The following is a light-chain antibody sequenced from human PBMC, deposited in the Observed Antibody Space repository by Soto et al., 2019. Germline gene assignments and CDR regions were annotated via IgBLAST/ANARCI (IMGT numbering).Light chain of an antibody. CDR3: ASYAGNSGLL. V-gene: IGLV2-8*01. J-gene: IGLJ2*01. CDR1: SSDIGSNNY. CDR2: EVN. Sequence: QSVLTQPPSASGSPGQPVTISCTGTSSDIGSNNYVSWYQQHPGKAPKAMIYEVNKRPSGVPDRFSGSKSGNTASLTVSGLQAEDEADYYCASYAGNSGLLFGGGTKVTV.